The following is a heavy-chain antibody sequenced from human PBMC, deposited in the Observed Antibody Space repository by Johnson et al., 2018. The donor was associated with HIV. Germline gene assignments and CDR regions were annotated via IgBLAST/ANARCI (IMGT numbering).Heavy chain of an antibody. CDR3: AKGHYYDSSDYYNQRYAFDI. CDR1: GFTFSSYG. J-gene: IGHJ3*02. CDR2: ISYDGSNK. Sequence: QVQLVESGGGVVQPGRSLRLSCAVSGFTFSSYGMHWVRQAPGKGLEWVAVISYDGSNKYYADSVKGRFTISRDNSKNTLYLQMNSLRAEDTAVYYCAKGHYYDSSDYYNQRYAFDIWGQGTIVTVSS. V-gene: IGHV3-30*18. D-gene: IGHD3-22*01.